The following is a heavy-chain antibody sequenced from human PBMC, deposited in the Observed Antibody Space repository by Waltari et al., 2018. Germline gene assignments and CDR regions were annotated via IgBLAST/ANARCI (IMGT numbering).Heavy chain of an antibody. J-gene: IGHJ4*02. Sequence: QVQLQQWGAGLLKPSETLSLTCAVYGGSFSGYYWSWIRQPPGKGLEWIGEINHSGSTNYNPSLKSRVTISVDTSKNRFSLKLSSVTAADTAVYYCARGNLLTGTSYFDYWGQGTLVTVSS. CDR2: INHSGST. D-gene: IGHD1-7*01. V-gene: IGHV4-34*01. CDR1: GGSFSGYY. CDR3: ARGNLLTGTSYFDY.